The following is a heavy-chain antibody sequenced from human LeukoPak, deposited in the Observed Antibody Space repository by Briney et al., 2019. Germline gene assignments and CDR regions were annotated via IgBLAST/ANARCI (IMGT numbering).Heavy chain of an antibody. J-gene: IGHJ4*02. CDR3: ARERKNNWGPQTHFDF. V-gene: IGHV6-1*01. CDR2: TFYRSKWYT. D-gene: IGHD7-27*01. Sequence: SQTLSLTCAISGDSVSSNSAAWDWIRQSPSRGLEWLGRTFYRSKWYTDYAVSVKSRITINADTSKNHFSLQLNSVTPEDTAVYYCARERKNNWGPQTHFDFWGQGSLVTVSS. CDR1: GDSVSSNSAA.